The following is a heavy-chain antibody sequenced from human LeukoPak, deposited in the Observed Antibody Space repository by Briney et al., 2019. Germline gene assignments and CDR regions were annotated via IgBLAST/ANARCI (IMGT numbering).Heavy chain of an antibody. Sequence: GASVKVSCKASGYTFTSYGISWVRQAPGQGLEWMGWISAYNGNTNYAQKLQGRVTMTTDTSTSTAYMELRSLRSDDTVVYYCARARIPYFDSPNLRNWFDPWGEGTLVTVSS. J-gene: IGHJ5*02. D-gene: IGHD3-9*01. CDR3: ARARIPYFDSPNLRNWFDP. CDR2: ISAYNGNT. CDR1: GYTFTSYG. V-gene: IGHV1-18*04.